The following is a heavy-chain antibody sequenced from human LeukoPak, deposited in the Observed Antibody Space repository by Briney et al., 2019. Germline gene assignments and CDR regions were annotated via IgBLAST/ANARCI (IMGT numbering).Heavy chain of an antibody. V-gene: IGHV3-74*01. J-gene: IGHJ4*02. D-gene: IGHD4-17*01. CDR2: INSDGSST. Sequence: GGSLRLSCAASGFTFSSYWMHWVRQAPGKGLVWVSRINSDGSSTSYADSVKGRFTISGDNAKNTLYLQMNSLRAEDTAVYYCARDGDYGDYVPDYWGQGTLVTVSS. CDR3: ARDGDYGDYVPDY. CDR1: GFTFSSYW.